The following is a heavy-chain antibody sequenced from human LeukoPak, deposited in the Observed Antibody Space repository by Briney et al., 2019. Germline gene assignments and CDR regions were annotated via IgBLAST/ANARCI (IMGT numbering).Heavy chain of an antibody. CDR1: GFTFSSYG. J-gene: IGHJ4*02. CDR3: AKDYYYGSGSYQFPGY. Sequence: GGSLRLSCAASGFTFSSYGMHWVRQAPGKGREWVAFTSYDGGNKNYADSVKGRFTISRDNSKNTLYLQMNSLRPEDTAVYYCAKDYYYGSGSYQFPGYWGQGTLVTVPS. CDR2: TSYDGGNK. V-gene: IGHV3-30*18. D-gene: IGHD3-10*01.